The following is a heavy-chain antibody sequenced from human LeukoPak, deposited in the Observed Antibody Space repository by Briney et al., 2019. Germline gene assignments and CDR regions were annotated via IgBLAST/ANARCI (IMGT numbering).Heavy chain of an antibody. CDR3: TRERSTPGINWFDP. CDR1: GESFSAYS. V-gene: IGHV4-34*01. CDR2: INHSGST. J-gene: IGHJ5*02. D-gene: IGHD2-2*01. Sequence: PSETRSLTCAVYGESFSAYSWNWTRQSPGKGLEWIGEINHSGSTNYNPSLKSRVTISVDTSKNQTSKRQFSLKLNSVTAADTAVYYCTRERSTPGINWFDPWGQGTLVTVSS.